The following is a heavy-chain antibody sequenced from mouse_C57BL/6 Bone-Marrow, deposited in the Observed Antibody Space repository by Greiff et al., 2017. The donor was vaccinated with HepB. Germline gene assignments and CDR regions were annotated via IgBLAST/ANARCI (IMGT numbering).Heavy chain of an antibody. V-gene: IGHV1-76*01. J-gene: IGHJ2*01. CDR2: IYPGSGNT. Sequence: QVQLQQSGAELVRPGASVKLSCKASGYTFTDYYINWVKQRPGQGLEWIARIYPGSGNTYYNEKFKGKATLTAEKSSSTAYMQLSSLTSEDSAVYFCARMGGSSYRGHYFDYWGQGTTLTVSS. D-gene: IGHD1-1*01. CDR1: GYTFTDYY. CDR3: ARMGGSSYRGHYFDY.